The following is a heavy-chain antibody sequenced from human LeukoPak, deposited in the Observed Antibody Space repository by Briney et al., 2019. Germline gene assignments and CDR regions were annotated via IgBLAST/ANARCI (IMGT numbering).Heavy chain of an antibody. CDR3: ATVPLIDSSGYYY. J-gene: IGHJ4*02. Sequence: ASVKVSCKASGYTFTGYYMHWVRQAPGQGLEWMGWINPNSGGTNYAQKFQGRVTMTEDTSTDTAYMELSSLRSEDTAVYYCATVPLIDSSGYYYWGQGTLVTVSS. V-gene: IGHV1-2*02. D-gene: IGHD3-22*01. CDR2: INPNSGGT. CDR1: GYTFTGYY.